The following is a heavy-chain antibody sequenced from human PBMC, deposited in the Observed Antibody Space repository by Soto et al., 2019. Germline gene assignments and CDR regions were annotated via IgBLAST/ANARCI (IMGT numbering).Heavy chain of an antibody. Sequence: EVQLLASGGGLVQPGGSLRLSCAASGFTFSSYAMSWVRQAPGKGLEWVSAISGSGGSTYYADSVKGRFTISRDNSKNTLYLQMNSLRAEDTAVYYCAKPGIAVVVPVTTSGEYYFDYWGQGTLVTVSS. CDR2: ISGSGGST. V-gene: IGHV3-23*01. J-gene: IGHJ4*02. D-gene: IGHD2-2*01. CDR1: GFTFSSYA. CDR3: AKPGIAVVVPVTTSGEYYFDY.